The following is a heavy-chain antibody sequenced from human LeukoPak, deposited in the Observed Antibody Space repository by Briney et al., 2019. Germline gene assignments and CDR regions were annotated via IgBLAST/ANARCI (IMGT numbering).Heavy chain of an antibody. Sequence: PGGSLRLSCAASGFTFSSYSMNWVRQAPGKGLEWVSAISGGGSGTYYADSVKGRFTISRDNSKNTLYLQMNSLRAEDTAVYYCAKDQVIAAAANSDYWGQGTLVTVSS. J-gene: IGHJ4*02. V-gene: IGHV3-23*01. CDR1: GFTFSSYS. D-gene: IGHD6-13*01. CDR2: ISGGGSGT. CDR3: AKDQVIAAAANSDY.